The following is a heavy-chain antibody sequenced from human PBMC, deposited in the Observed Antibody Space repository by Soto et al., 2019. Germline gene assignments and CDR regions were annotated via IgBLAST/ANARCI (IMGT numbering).Heavy chain of an antibody. D-gene: IGHD5-18*01. V-gene: IGHV3-23*01. CDR1: GFTFSSYA. CDR3: AKVYSYGPSFFDY. J-gene: IGHJ4*02. Sequence: EVQLLESGGGLVQPGGSLRLSCAASGFTFSSYAMSWVRQAPGKGLEWVSAISGSGGSTYYADSVKGRFTISRDNSKNTLYLQMNSLRAEDTAVHYCAKVYSYGPSFFDYWGQGTLVTVSS. CDR2: ISGSGGST.